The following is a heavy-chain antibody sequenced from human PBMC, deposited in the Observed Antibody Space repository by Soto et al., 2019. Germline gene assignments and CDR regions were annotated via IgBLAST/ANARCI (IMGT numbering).Heavy chain of an antibody. J-gene: IGHJ3*02. Sequence: ASVKVSCKASGGTFSSYAISWMRQAPGQGLEWMGGIIPIFGTANYAQKFQGRVTITADESTSTAYMELSSLRSEDTAVYYCARDSRYYYDSSGYGPYAFDIWGQGTMVTVSS. CDR2: IIPIFGTA. CDR1: GGTFSSYA. V-gene: IGHV1-69*13. D-gene: IGHD3-22*01. CDR3: ARDSRYYYDSSGYGPYAFDI.